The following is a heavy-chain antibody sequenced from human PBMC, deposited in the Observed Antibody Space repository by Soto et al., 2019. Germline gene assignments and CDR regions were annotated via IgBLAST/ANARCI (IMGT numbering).Heavy chain of an antibody. V-gene: IGHV4-39*07. CDR3: ARVLRYCTNGVCYTGSWFDP. CDR2: IYYSGST. D-gene: IGHD2-8*01. Sequence: PSETLSLTCTVSGGSISSSSYYWGWIRQPPGKGLEWIGSIYYSGSTYYNPSLKSRVTISVDTSKNQFSLKLSSVTAADTAVYYCARVLRYCTNGVCYTGSWFDPWGQGTLVTVSS. CDR1: GGSISSSSYY. J-gene: IGHJ5*02.